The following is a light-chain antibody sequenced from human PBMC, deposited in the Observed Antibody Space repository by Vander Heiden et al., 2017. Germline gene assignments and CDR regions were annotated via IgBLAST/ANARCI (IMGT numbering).Light chain of an antibody. CDR2: EVS. CDR1: SSDVGSYNL. V-gene: IGLV2-23*02. CDR3: CSYAGSSTYV. J-gene: IGLJ1*01. Sequence: QSALTQPASASGSPGQSITISCTGTSSDVGSYNLVSWYQQPPGEAPKLMIYEVSRRPSGVSNRFSGYKSSNTASLTISGLQAEDEADYCCCSYAGSSTYVFGTGTKVTVL.